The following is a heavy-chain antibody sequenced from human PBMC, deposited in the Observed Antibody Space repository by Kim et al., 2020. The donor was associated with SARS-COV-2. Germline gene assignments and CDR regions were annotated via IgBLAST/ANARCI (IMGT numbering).Heavy chain of an antibody. J-gene: IGHJ2*01. V-gene: IGHV4-59*01. Sequence: SETLSLTCTVSGGSISSYYWTWIRQPPGKGLECIGYIYYSGSTNYNPSLKSRVTISVDTSKNQFPLKLSSVTAADTAVYYCAGVAPGRGNWYFDLWGRGTLVTVSS. CDR1: GGSISSYY. CDR3: AGVAPGRGNWYFDL. CDR2: IYYSGST.